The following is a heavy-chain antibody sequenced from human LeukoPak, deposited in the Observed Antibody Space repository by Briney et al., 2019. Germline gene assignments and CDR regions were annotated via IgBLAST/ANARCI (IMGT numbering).Heavy chain of an antibody. CDR3: AKGHYYGSGSLDY. CDR2: IKQDGYEK. CDR1: GFTFSGYW. Sequence: GGSLRLSCAASGFTFSGYWMSWVRQTPEKGLEWVANIKQDGYEKYYVDSVKGRFTISRNNAKNSLYLQMNSLRAEDTAVYYCAKGHYYGSGSLDYWGQGTLVTVSS. D-gene: IGHD3-10*01. V-gene: IGHV3-7*03. J-gene: IGHJ4*02.